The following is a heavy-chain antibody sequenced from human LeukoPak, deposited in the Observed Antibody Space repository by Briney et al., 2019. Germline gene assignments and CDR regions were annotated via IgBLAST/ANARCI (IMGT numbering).Heavy chain of an antibody. CDR3: ARGSPLTIFGVVRLKNWFDP. D-gene: IGHD3-3*01. V-gene: IGHV4-34*01. Sequence: SETLSLTCAVYGGSFSGYYWSWIHQPPGKGLEWIGEINHSGSTNYNPSLKSRVTISVDTSKNQFSLKLSSVTAADTAVYYCARGSPLTIFGVVRLKNWFDPWGQGTLVTVSS. J-gene: IGHJ5*02. CDR2: INHSGST. CDR1: GGSFSGYY.